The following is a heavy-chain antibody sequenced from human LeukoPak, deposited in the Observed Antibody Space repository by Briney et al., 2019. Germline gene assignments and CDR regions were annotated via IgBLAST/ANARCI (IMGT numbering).Heavy chain of an antibody. D-gene: IGHD3-16*01. CDR2: ISWDGGST. CDR1: GVTFDDYT. Sequence: GGSLRLSCAASGVTFDDYTMHWVRQAPGKGLEWVSLISWDGGSTYYADSVKGRFTISRDNSKNSLYLQMNSLRTEDTALYYCAKNLGPRGNDAFDIWGQGTMVTVSS. J-gene: IGHJ3*02. V-gene: IGHV3-43*01. CDR3: AKNLGPRGNDAFDI.